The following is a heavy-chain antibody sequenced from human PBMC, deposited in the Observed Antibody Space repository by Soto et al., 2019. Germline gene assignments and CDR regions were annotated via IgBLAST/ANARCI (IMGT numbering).Heavy chain of an antibody. Sequence: SQTLSLTCAISGDSVSSNSAAWNWIRQSPSRSLEWLGRTYYRSKWYNDYAVSVKSRITINPDTSRNQFSLQLNSVTPEDTAVYYCARGLLPIVVVPAAIHLAFDIWGQGTMVTVSS. CDR2: TYYRSKWYN. J-gene: IGHJ3*02. V-gene: IGHV6-1*01. D-gene: IGHD2-2*01. CDR3: ARGLLPIVVVPAAIHLAFDI. CDR1: GDSVSSNSAA.